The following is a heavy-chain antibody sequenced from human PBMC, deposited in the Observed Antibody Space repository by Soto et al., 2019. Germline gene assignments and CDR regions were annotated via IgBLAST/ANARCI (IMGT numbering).Heavy chain of an antibody. J-gene: IGHJ5*01. Sequence: QVQLQESGPGLVKPSQTLSLTCSVSGGSISSGGYYWSWIRQHPEKGLEWIGYIYYSGSTNYNPSLKSRVIISVDTSWNRFSLDLRSVTAAHTAIYYCARHSASWQWFDYWGQGTVVTVSS. D-gene: IGHD1-26*01. CDR2: IYYSGST. CDR3: ARHSASWQWFDY. V-gene: IGHV4-31*03. CDR1: GGSISSGGYY.